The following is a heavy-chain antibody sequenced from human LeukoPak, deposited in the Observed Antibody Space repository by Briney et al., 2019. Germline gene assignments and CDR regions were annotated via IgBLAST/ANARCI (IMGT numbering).Heavy chain of an antibody. J-gene: IGHJ3*02. V-gene: IGHV4-34*01. D-gene: IGHD5/OR15-5a*01. CDR1: GLSFTEYH. CDR3: ARERRVEVSARQTVAFDM. CDR2: INYTGRT. Sequence: PSETLSLTCAGYGLSFTEYHWSWIRQPPGKSLEWIGEINYTGRTHYNPSLTSRVTISIDMSESQFSLRLTSVTAADTAVYYCARERRVEVSARQTVAFDMWAQGTMVIVSS.